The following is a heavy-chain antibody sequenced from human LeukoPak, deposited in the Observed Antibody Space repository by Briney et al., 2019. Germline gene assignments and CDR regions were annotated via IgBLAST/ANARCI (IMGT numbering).Heavy chain of an antibody. CDR2: ISSSGGTI. J-gene: IGHJ4*02. Sequence: GGSLRLSRAASGFTFSDYYMTWIRQAPGQGPEWISYISSSGGTIFYADSVKGRFTISRDNSKNSLYLQMNSLRAEDTAVYYCVTGPSGYFFSYWGQGTLVTVSS. CDR1: GFTFSDYY. D-gene: IGHD2-8*02. CDR3: VTGPSGYFFSY. V-gene: IGHV3-11*04.